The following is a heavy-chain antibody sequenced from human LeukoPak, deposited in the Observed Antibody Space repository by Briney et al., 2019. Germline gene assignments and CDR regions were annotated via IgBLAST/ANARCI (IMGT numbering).Heavy chain of an antibody. CDR3: AKDRDYYGSGSYSYYFDY. Sequence: GGSLRLSCAASGFTFSTYAMTWVRQAPGKGLEWVSAISASGGNTYYADSVKGRFTISRDNSKNTLSLQMNSLRAEDTAVYYCAKDRDYYGSGSYSYYFDYWGQGTLVTVSS. CDR2: ISASGGNT. V-gene: IGHV3-23*01. D-gene: IGHD3-10*01. J-gene: IGHJ4*02. CDR1: GFTFSTYA.